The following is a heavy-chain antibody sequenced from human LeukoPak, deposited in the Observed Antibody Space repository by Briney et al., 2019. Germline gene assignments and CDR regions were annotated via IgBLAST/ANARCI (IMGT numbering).Heavy chain of an antibody. V-gene: IGHV3-48*04. J-gene: IGHJ4*02. CDR3: ARDGGATMVRGVATYDS. D-gene: IGHD3-10*01. CDR2: ISRSSTTI. Sequence: GGSLRLSCAAAGFTSSRYSMNWVRQAPGKGMEWVSYISRSSTTIHYADSVKARFTTSRETSKSSLSLQMNSLRAEDTAVYYCARDGGATMVRGVATYDSWGQGTLVTVSS. CDR1: GFTSSRYS.